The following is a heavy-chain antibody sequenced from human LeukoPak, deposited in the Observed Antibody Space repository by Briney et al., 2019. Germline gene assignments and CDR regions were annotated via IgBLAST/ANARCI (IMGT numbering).Heavy chain of an antibody. Sequence: GESLKISCKGSGYSFTSYWIAWVRQMPGKGLEWMGMIYPTDSDTRYSPSFQGQVTISADKSISTAYLQWSSLKASDTAMCYCARSQYGYTFYYYHGMDVWGQGTTVTVSS. J-gene: IGHJ6*02. CDR3: ARSQYGYTFYYYHGMDV. D-gene: IGHD5-18*01. V-gene: IGHV5-51*01. CDR1: GYSFTSYW. CDR2: IYPTDSDT.